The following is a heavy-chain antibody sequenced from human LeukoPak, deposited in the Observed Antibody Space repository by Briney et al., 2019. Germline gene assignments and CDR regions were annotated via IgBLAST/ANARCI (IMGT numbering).Heavy chain of an antibody. CDR1: GFTFDGYG. Sequence: GGSLRLSCAASGFTFDGYGMSCVRHAPGKGLEWVSGINWNGGSTGYADSVKGRFTISRDNAKNSLYLQMNSLRAEDTAVYYCARDLRTDYGDYYYYGMDVWGQGTTVSVSS. CDR3: ARDLRTDYGDYYYYGMDV. CDR2: INWNGGST. J-gene: IGHJ6*02. V-gene: IGHV3-20*04. D-gene: IGHD4-17*01.